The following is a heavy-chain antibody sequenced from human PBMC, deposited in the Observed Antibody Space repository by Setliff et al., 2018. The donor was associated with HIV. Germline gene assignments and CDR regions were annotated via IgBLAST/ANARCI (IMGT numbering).Heavy chain of an antibody. Sequence: SETLSLTCTVSGGSISSNNYYWGWIRQPPGKGLEWIGSIFYSETVYYGGRTYYSPSLKSRVNISVDTSKSQFSLKLSSVTAADTAVYYCARGVPLLPPHYWGQGTLVTVSS. J-gene: IGHJ4*02. CDR1: GGSISSNNYY. CDR3: ARGVPLLPPHY. D-gene: IGHD2-21*02. CDR2: IFYSETVYYGGRT. V-gene: IGHV4-39*07.